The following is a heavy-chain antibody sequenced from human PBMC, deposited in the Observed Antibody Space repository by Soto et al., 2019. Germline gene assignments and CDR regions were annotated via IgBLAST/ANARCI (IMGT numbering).Heavy chain of an antibody. CDR1: RFTFSSYG. J-gene: IGHJ4*02. D-gene: IGHD6-13*01. CDR3: ARDKQLQFDY. CDR2: IWYDGSNK. V-gene: IGHV3-33*01. Sequence: QVQLVESGGGVVQPGRSLRLSYAASRFTFSSYGMHWVRQAPGKGLEWVAIIWYDGSNKYYADSVKGRFTISRDNSKNTLYLQMNSLRAEDTAVYYCARDKQLQFDYWGQGTLVTVSS.